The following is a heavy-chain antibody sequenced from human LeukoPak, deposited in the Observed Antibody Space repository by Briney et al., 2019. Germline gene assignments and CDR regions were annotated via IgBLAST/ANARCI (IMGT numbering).Heavy chain of an antibody. CDR3: ARYIWGSYPTFEDY. Sequence: SETLSPTCTVSGGSIRSYYWSWIRQPPGKGLEWIGYISYSGSTNYNPSLKSRVTISVDTSKNQLSLKLNSVTAADTAVYYCARYIWGSYPTFEDYWGQGSLVTVSS. D-gene: IGHD3-16*02. CDR1: GGSIRSYY. CDR2: ISYSGST. V-gene: IGHV4-59*01. J-gene: IGHJ4*02.